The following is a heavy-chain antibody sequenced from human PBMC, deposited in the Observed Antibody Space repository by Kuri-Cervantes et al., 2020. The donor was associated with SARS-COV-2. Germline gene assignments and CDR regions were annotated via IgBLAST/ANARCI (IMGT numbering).Heavy chain of an antibody. J-gene: IGHJ6*02. Sequence: ETLSLTCAASGFTFSSYSMNWVRRAPGKGLEWVSSISSSSSYIYYADSVKGRFTISRDNAKNSLYLQMNSLRAEDTAVYYCACGTAMVTASYYYGMDVWGQGTMVTVSS. CDR2: ISSSSSYI. CDR3: ACGTAMVTASYYYGMDV. D-gene: IGHD5-18*01. CDR1: GFTFSSYS. V-gene: IGHV3-21*01.